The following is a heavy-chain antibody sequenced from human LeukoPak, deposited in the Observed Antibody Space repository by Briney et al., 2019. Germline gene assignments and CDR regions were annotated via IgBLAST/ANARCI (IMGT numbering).Heavy chain of an antibody. CDR2: IYYSGIT. J-gene: IGHJ4*02. CDR1: GGSISSYY. CDR3: AREGIAVAGLDY. Sequence: SETLSLTCTVSGGSISSYYWSWIRRPPGKGLEWIEYIYYSGITNYNPSLKSRVTISVDTSKNQFSLKLSSVTAADTAVYYCAREGIAVAGLDYWGQGTLVTVSS. V-gene: IGHV4-59*01. D-gene: IGHD6-19*01.